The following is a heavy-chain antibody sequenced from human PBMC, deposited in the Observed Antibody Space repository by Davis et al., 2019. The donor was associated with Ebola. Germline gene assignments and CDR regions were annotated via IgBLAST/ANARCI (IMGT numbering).Heavy chain of an antibody. J-gene: IGHJ4*02. CDR3: AKDGPSGGEYDY. V-gene: IGHV3-23*01. D-gene: IGHD3-16*01. Sequence: GESLKISCAASGFTFSSYAMSWVRQAPGKGLEWVSAISGSGGSTYYADSVKGRFTISRDNSKNTLYLQMNSLRAEDTAVYYCAKDGPSGGEYDYWGQGTLVTVSS. CDR2: ISGSGGST. CDR1: GFTFSSYA.